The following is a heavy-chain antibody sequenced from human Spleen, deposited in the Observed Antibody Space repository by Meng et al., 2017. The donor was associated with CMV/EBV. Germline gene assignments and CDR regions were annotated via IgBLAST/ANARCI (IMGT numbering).Heavy chain of an antibody. CDR2: VSYDGSNK. V-gene: IGHV3-30-3*01. CDR3: ARDQGGANSPNPFDC. CDR1: GFTFGSYA. D-gene: IGHD3-16*01. J-gene: IGHJ4*03. Sequence: GESLKISCVASGFTFGSYAIHWVRQAPGKGLEWVAVVSYDGSNKYFADSVKGRFTISRDNSKNTLYLQMKSLRVEDTAVYYCARDQGGANSPNPFDCWGQGTMVTVSS.